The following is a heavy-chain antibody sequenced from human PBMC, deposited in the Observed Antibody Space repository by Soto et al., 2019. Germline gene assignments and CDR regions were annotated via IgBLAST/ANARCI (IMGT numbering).Heavy chain of an antibody. CDR1: GFTFGDYA. J-gene: IGHJ6*02. V-gene: IGHV3-49*04. Sequence: PGGSLRLSCTASGFTFGDYAMSWVRQAPGKGLEWVGFIRSKAYGGTTEYAASVKGRFTISRDDSKSIAYLQMNSLKTEDTAVYYCTRDQVPEYSSSITYYYYYGMDVWGQGTTVTVSS. CDR2: IRSKAYGGTT. CDR3: TRDQVPEYSSSITYYYYYGMDV. D-gene: IGHD6-6*01.